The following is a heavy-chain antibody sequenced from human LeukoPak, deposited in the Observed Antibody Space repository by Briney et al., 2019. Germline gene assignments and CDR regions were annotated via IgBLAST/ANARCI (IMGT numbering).Heavy chain of an antibody. CDR3: ARVRGSYASDS. D-gene: IGHD2-2*01. CDR2: ISGSGGST. Sequence: PGGSLRLSCAASGFTFSSYAMSWVRQAPGKGLEWVSAISGSGGSTYYADSVKGRFTISRDNAKNSLFLQMNSLRAEDTAVYYCARVRGSYASDSWGQGTLVTVSS. J-gene: IGHJ4*02. CDR1: GFTFSSYA. V-gene: IGHV3-23*01.